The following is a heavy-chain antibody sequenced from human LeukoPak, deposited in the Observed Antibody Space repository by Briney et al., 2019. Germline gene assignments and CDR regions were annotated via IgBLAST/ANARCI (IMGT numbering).Heavy chain of an antibody. J-gene: IGHJ4*02. CDR1: GGSISSYY. V-gene: IGHV4-4*07. CDR3: ASSDYDILTGH. CDR2: IYTSGST. Sequence: PSETLSLTCTVSGGSISSYYWSWIRQPAGKGLEWIGRIYTSGSTNYNPSLKSRVTISVDTSKNQFSLKLSSVTAADTAVYYCASSDYDILTGHWGQGTLVTVSS. D-gene: IGHD3-9*01.